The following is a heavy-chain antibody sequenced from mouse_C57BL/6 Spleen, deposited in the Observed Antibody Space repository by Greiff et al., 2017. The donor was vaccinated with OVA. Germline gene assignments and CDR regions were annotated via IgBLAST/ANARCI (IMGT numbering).Heavy chain of an antibody. D-gene: IGHD1-1*01. CDR1: GFTFSDYY. CDR2: INYDGSST. J-gene: IGHJ2*01. CDR3: AREYYGSSFLFDY. Sequence: EVMLVESEGGLVQPGSSMKLSCTASGFTFSDYYMAWVRQVPEKGLEWVANINYDGSSTYYLDSLKSRFIISRDNAKNILYLQMSSLKSEDTATYYCAREYYGSSFLFDYWGQGTTLTVSS. V-gene: IGHV5-16*01.